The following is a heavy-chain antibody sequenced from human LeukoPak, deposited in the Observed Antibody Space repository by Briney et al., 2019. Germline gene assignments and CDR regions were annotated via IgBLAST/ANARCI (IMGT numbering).Heavy chain of an antibody. D-gene: IGHD6-13*01. CDR3: ARTASSSWYGYYFDY. Sequence: PGGSLRLSCAASGFTFSDYYMSWIRQAPGKGLEWVSYVSSSSCYTNYADSVKGRFTISRDNAKNSLYLQMNSLRAEDTAVYYCARTASSSWYGYYFDYWGQGTLVTVSS. V-gene: IGHV3-11*03. CDR1: GFTFSDYY. CDR2: VSSSSCYT. J-gene: IGHJ4*02.